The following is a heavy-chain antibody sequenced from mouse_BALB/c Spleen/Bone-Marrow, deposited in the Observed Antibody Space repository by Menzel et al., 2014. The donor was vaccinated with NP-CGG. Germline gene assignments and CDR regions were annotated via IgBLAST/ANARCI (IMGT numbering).Heavy chain of an antibody. Sequence: QVQLQQPGAELARPGASVKMSCKASGYTFTSYTIQWVKQRPGQGLEWIEYINPSSGYTDYNQKFKDKTTLTADKSSNTAYMQLTSLTSEDSAVYSCAREARTGAWFTYWGQGTLVTVSA. V-gene: IGHV1-4*02. CDR1: GYTFTSYT. CDR2: INPSSGYT. D-gene: IGHD4-1*01. CDR3: AREARTGAWFTY. J-gene: IGHJ3*01.